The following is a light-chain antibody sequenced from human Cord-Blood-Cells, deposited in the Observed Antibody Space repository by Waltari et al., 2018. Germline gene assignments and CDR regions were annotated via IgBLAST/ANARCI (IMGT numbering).Light chain of an antibody. CDR3: QQSYITPYS. CDR1: QSISSY. V-gene: IGKV1-39*01. J-gene: IGKJ2*03. Sequence: DIHMTQSTSSLSASVGDRVPITCRASQSISSYLNGYQQKPGKAPKLLIYAASSLQSGVPSRFSGSESGTDFTLTISSLQPEDFATYYCQQSYITPYSFGQGTKLEIK. CDR2: AAS.